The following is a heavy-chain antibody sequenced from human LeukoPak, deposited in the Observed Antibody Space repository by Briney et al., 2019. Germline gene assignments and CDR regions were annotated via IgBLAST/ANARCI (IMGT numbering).Heavy chain of an antibody. D-gene: IGHD5-24*01. CDR2: LDPTSTYI. CDR1: GFTFSNHA. Sequence: SGGSLRLSCAASGFTFSNHAMGWVRLVPGKGLEWVSALDPTSTYIFYGDSVKGRFTVSRDNSRNTLFLHMNGLRAEDTAVYYCANSSWEMGFDYWGQGTLVTVSS. CDR3: ANSSWEMGFDY. V-gene: IGHV3-23*05. J-gene: IGHJ4*02.